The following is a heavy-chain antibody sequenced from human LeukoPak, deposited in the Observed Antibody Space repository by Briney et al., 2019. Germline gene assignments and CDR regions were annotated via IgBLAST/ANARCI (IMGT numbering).Heavy chain of an antibody. CDR1: GYTFTSYD. Sequence: SVKVSCKASGYTFTSYDINWVRQAPGQGLEWMGGIIPIFGTANYAQKFQGRVTITADESTSTAYMELSSLRSEDTAVYYCARESGGGSWATGYYFDYWGQGTLVTVSS. CDR2: IIPIFGTA. J-gene: IGHJ4*02. D-gene: IGHD2-15*01. CDR3: ARESGGGSWATGYYFDY. V-gene: IGHV1-69*13.